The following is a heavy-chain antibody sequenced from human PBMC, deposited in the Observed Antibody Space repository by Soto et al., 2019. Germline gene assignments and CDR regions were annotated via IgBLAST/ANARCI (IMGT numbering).Heavy chain of an antibody. CDR3: ARSRQEGPLAAFDI. CDR2: IDWDDDK. Sequence: SGPTLVNPTQTLTLTCTFSGFSLSTSGMCVSWIRQPPGKALEWLALIDWDDDKYYSTSLKTRLTISKDTSKNQVVLTMTNMDPVDTATYYCARSRQEGPLAAFDIWGQGTMVTVSS. J-gene: IGHJ3*02. CDR1: GFSLSTSGMC. V-gene: IGHV2-70*01.